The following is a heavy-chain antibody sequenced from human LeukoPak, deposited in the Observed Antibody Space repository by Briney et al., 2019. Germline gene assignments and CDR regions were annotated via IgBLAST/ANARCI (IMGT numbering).Heavy chain of an antibody. D-gene: IGHD1-7*01. CDR1: GFTFSSYA. J-gene: IGHJ6*03. CDR3: ARGDNWNSYYYYYMDV. Sequence: GGSLRLSCAASGFTFSSYAMSWVRQAPGKGLEWVSSISGHGGSTYYADSVKGRFTISRDNAKNSLYLQMNSLRAEDTAMYYCARGDNWNSYYYYYMDVWGKGTTVTVSS. CDR2: ISGHGGST. V-gene: IGHV3-23*01.